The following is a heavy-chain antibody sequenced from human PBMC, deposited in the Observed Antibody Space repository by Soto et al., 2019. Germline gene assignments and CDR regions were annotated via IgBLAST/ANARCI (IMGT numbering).Heavy chain of an antibody. V-gene: IGHV4-59*01. D-gene: IGHD4-17*01. Sequence: SETLSLTCRVSGGSRSSNYWTWIRQSPGKGLEWIGYIYYTGSTKYNPSLQSRVTISLDTSKNQFSLRLTSVTSADTAVYYCARGGSYGDFFDYWGQGAQVTVSS. J-gene: IGHJ4*02. CDR2: IYYTGST. CDR1: GGSRSSNY. CDR3: ARGGSYGDFFDY.